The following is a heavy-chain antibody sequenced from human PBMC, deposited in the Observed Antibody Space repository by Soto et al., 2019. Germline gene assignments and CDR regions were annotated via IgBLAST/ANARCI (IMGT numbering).Heavy chain of an antibody. J-gene: IGHJ4*02. D-gene: IGHD3-3*01. CDR1: GFTFTSYA. CDR3: AKGPHFDFWSGYYVDY. V-gene: IGHV3-23*01. Sequence: HPGGSLRLSCAASGFTFTSYAMSWVRQAPGKGLEWVSTVSGSGGRTHYADSVKGRFTISRDNSKNTLFLQMNSLRAEDTAIYYCAKGPHFDFWSGYYVDYWGQGTLVTVSS. CDR2: VSGSGGRT.